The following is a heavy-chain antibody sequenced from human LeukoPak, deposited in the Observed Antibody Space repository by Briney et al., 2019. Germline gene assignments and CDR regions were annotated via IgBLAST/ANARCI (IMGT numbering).Heavy chain of an antibody. CDR3: ARGLGGSDAFDI. V-gene: IGHV3-53*01. CDR2: IYSGGGT. D-gene: IGHD1-26*01. J-gene: IGHJ3*02. Sequence: GGSLRLSCAASGFTVSSNPMSWVRQAPGKGLEWVSVIYSGGGTYYADSVKGRFTISRDTSKNTLYLQMNNLRAEDTAVYYCARGLGGSDAFDIWAQGTMVTVSS. CDR1: GFTVSSNP.